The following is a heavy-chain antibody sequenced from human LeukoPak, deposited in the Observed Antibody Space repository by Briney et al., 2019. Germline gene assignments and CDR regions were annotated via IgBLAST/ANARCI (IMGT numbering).Heavy chain of an antibody. Sequence: SETLSLTCTVSGVSISSYYWSWIRQPPGKGLEWVGYIYHSGTTKYNPSLNSRVTISVDTSENQFSLKLNSVTAADTAVYYCARYGDYYYYGMDVWGQGTTVTVSS. D-gene: IGHD4-17*01. CDR2: IYHSGTT. J-gene: IGHJ6*02. V-gene: IGHV4-59*01. CDR3: ARYGDYYYYGMDV. CDR1: GVSISSYY.